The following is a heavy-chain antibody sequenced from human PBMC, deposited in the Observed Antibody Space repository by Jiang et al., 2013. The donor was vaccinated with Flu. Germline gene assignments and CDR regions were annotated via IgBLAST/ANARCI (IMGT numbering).Heavy chain of an antibody. CDR3: TTVGRCSKGVCEI. CDR2: IKSKTDGGTA. V-gene: IGHV3-15*01. J-gene: IGHJ4*02. Sequence: IKSKTDGGTADYAAPVKGRFTISRDDSKKTLDLQMSNLSTEDTAVYYCTTVGRCSKGVCEIWGRGTLVTVSS. D-gene: IGHD2-8*01.